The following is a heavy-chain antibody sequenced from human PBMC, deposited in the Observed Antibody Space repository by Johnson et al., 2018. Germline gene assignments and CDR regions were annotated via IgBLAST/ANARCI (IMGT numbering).Heavy chain of an antibody. V-gene: IGHV3-30*18. D-gene: IGHD3-16*01. CDR2: LSYDGSDK. Sequence: VQLLESGGGVVQPGRSLRLSCAASGFTFSSYGMQWVRQAPGKGLEWVAVLSYDGSDKYYAAPVKGRFTISRDNSKNTLYLQMNSLRAEDTAVYYCAKLRGSYYYYGMDVWGQGTTVTVSS. CDR3: AKLRGSYYYYGMDV. CDR1: GFTFSSYG. J-gene: IGHJ6*02.